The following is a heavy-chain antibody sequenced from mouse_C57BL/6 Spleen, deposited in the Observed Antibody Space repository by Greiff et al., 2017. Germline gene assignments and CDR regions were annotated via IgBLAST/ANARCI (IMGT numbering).Heavy chain of an antibody. CDR3: ARRGYGNYVGYFDY. CDR1: GYSFTDYN. J-gene: IGHJ2*01. D-gene: IGHD2-10*02. CDR2: INPNYGTT. Sequence: VQLKQSGPELVKPGASVKISCKASGYSFTDYNMNWVKQSNGKSLEWIGVINPNYGTTSYNQKFKGKATLTVDQSSSTAYMQLNSLTSEDSAVYYCARRGYGNYVGYFDYWGQGTTLTVSS. V-gene: IGHV1-39*01.